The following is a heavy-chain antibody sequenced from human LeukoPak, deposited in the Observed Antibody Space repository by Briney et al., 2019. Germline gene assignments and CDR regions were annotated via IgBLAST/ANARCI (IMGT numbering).Heavy chain of an antibody. CDR2: ISDTGNT. D-gene: IGHD3-10*01. CDR1: GFTLSSYA. CDR3: ARLGITMYYYYMDV. V-gene: IGHV3-23*01. Sequence: GGSLRLSCAASGFTLSSYAMSWVRQAPGKGLEWVSAISDTGNTYHADSVKGRFTISRDSSKNTLFLQMNSLRAEDTAVYYCARLGITMYYYYMDVWGKGTTVTVSS. J-gene: IGHJ6*03.